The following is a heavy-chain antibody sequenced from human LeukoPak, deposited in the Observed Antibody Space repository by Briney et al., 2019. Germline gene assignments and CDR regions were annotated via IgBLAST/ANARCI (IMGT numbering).Heavy chain of an antibody. V-gene: IGHV4-61*02. J-gene: IGHJ6*03. D-gene: IGHD6-13*01. Sequence: SETLSLTCTVSGGSISSGSYYWSWIRQPAGKGLEWIGRIYTSGSTNYNPSLKSRVTISVDTSKNQFSLKLSSVTAADTAVYYCARGLPSGAAADKEASHYYYMDVWGKGTTVTVSS. CDR1: GGSISSGSYY. CDR2: IYTSGST. CDR3: ARGLPSGAAADKEASHYYYMDV.